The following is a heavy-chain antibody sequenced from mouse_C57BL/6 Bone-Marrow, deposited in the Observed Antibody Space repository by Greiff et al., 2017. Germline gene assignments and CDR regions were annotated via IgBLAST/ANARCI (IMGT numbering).Heavy chain of an antibody. CDR3: TRRRLIYYYGSSVFYFDY. V-gene: IGHV1-5*01. D-gene: IGHD1-1*01. CDR1: GYTFTSYW. J-gene: IGHJ2*01. CDR2: IYPGNSDT. Sequence: VHVKQSGTVLARPGASVKMSCKTSGYTFTSYWMHWVKQRPGQGLEWIGAIYPGNSDTSYNQKFKGKAKLTAVTSASTAYMELSSLTNDDSAVYYCTRRRLIYYYGSSVFYFDYWGQGTTLTVSS.